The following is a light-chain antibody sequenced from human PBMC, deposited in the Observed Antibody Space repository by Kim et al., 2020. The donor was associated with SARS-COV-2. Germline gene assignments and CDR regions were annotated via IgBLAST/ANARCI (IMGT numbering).Light chain of an antibody. J-gene: IGLJ3*02. CDR2: QDN. CDR1: KLGDKY. CDR3: QAWDTIVL. V-gene: IGLV3-1*01. Sequence: SSELTQPPSVSVSPGQTASISCSGDKLGDKYACWYQQRPGQSPVLVIYQDNKRPSGIPERFSGSNSGNTATLTISGTQAMDEADYYCQAWDTIVLFGGGT.